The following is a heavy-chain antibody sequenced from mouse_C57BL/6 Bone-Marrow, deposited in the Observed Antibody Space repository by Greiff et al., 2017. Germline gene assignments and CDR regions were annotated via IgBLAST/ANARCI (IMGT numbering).Heavy chain of an antibody. CDR2: IDSSDSYT. V-gene: IGHV1-69*01. Sequence: QVQLLQPGADLVLPGTSMKLSCTASGYTFTSYWMHWVNQRPGQGLEWIGEIDSSDSYTNYIQKFKGKFILTVDNASSTGYMQLSSLTSEDAAVYYCAGAGYWSQGTTVTVSS. CDR1: GYTFTSYW. CDR3: AGAGY. J-gene: IGHJ2*01.